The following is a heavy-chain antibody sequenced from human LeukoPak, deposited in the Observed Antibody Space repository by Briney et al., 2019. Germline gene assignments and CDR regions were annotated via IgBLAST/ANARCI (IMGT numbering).Heavy chain of an antibody. CDR2: ISSSSSYI. CDR1: GFTFSSYS. J-gene: IGHJ4*02. D-gene: IGHD3-10*01. V-gene: IGHV3-21*04. Sequence: GGSLRLSCAASGFTFSSYSMNWVRQAPGKGLEWVSSISSSSSYIYYADSVKGRFTISRDNAKNSLYLQMNSLRAEDTAVYYCARDEPISMVRGVIEYWGQGTLVTVSS. CDR3: ARDEPISMVRGVIEY.